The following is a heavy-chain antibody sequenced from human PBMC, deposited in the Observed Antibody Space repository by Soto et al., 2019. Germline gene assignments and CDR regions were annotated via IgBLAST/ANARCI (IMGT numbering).Heavy chain of an antibody. V-gene: IGHV3-33*01. CDR1: GFTLSSYG. CDR2: IRYDVSNK. Sequence: GGALRLSCAASGFTLSSYGMPRCRAAPVKGVGGLAVIRYDVSNKYYADCLKGRFTISRDNSKNTLYLQMNSLRAEDTAVYYCARDRRISNIAARNTIDYWGQGTLVTVSS. D-gene: IGHD6-6*01. J-gene: IGHJ4*02. CDR3: ARDRRISNIAARNTIDY.